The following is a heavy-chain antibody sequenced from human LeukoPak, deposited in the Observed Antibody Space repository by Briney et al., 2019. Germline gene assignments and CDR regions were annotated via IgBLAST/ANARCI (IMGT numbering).Heavy chain of an antibody. J-gene: IGHJ4*02. CDR2: MNPNSGNT. Sequence: ASVKVSCKASGYTFTSYDIHWVRQATGQGLEWMGWMNPNSGNTNYAQKLQGRVTMTTDTSTSTAYMELRSLRSDDTAVYYCARDLSGWSPVDYWGQGTLVTVSS. CDR3: ARDLSGWSPVDY. V-gene: IGHV1-18*01. CDR1: GYTFTSYD. D-gene: IGHD6-19*01.